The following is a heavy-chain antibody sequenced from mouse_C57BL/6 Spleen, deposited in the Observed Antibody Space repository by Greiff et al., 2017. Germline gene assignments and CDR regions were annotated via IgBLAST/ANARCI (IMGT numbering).Heavy chain of an antibody. D-gene: IGHD1-1*01. CDR1: GYTFTSYW. CDR3: ARIHYCGSSYNWYFDV. V-gene: IGHV1-52*01. CDR2: IDPSDSET. Sequence: VQLQQPGAELVRPGSSVKLSCKASGYTFTSYWLHWVKQRPIQGLEWIGNIDPSDSETHYNQKFKDKATLTVDKSSSTAYMQLSSLTSEDSAVDYCARIHYCGSSYNWYFDVWGTGTTVTVSS. J-gene: IGHJ1*03.